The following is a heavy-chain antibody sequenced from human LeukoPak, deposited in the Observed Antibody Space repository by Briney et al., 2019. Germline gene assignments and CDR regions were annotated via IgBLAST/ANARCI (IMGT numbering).Heavy chain of an antibody. D-gene: IGHD6-13*01. CDR2: ISGSGGST. V-gene: IGHV3-23*01. J-gene: IGHJ5*02. CDR1: GFTFDDYA. CDR3: AKEKYSSSSNWFDP. Sequence: PGRSLRLSCAASGFTFDDYAMHWVRQAPGKGLEWVSAISGSGGSTYYADSVKGRFTISRDNSKNTLYLQMNSLRAEDTAVYYCAKEKYSSSSNWFDPWGQGTLVTVSS.